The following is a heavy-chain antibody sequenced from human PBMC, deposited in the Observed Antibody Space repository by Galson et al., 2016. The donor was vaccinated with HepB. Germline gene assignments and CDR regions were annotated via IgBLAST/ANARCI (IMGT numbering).Heavy chain of an antibody. J-gene: IGHJ4*02. Sequence: SLRLSCAASGFSFRIYAMNWVRQVPGKGLEWVSGISGSGDTTYYADSVKGRFIISRDNSKNTVYLQMNSLRADDTAVYYCAKGDKVTGWDNWGQGTLVAVSS. D-gene: IGHD6-19*01. CDR2: ISGSGDTT. V-gene: IGHV3-23*01. CDR1: GFSFRIYA. CDR3: AKGDKVTGWDN.